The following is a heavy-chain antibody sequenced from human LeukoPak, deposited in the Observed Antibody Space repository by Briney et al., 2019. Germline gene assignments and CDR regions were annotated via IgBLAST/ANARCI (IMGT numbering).Heavy chain of an antibody. CDR2: IGTTGAGT. CDR1: GFSFNTCA. CDR3: AKRGNREFDY. J-gene: IGHJ4*02. V-gene: IGHV3-23*01. D-gene: IGHD2/OR15-2a*01. Sequence: GGSLRLSCSASGFSFNTCAMSWVRQAPGKGLEWVSGIGTTGAGTYYADSVKGRFTIPRDNSKNTLYLQMDSLRAEDTAMYYCAKRGNREFDYWGQGTLVTVSS.